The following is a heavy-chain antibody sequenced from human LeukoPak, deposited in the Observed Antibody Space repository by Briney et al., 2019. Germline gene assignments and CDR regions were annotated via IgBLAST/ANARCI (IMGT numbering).Heavy chain of an antibody. CDR3: ARSSGYYTPFDY. J-gene: IGHJ4*02. CDR2: IYHSGST. D-gene: IGHD3-3*01. CDR1: GGSISSSNW. V-gene: IGHV4-4*02. Sequence: SETLSLTCAVSGGSISSSNWWSWVRQPPGKGLEWIGEIYHSGSTNYNPSLKSRVTISVDTSKNQFSLKLSSVTAADTAVYYCARSSGYYTPFDYWGQGTLVTVSS.